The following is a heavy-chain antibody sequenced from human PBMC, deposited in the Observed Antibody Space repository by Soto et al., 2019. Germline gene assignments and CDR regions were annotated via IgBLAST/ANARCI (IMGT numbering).Heavy chain of an antibody. CDR1: GFTFSSYA. CDR3: ATRPVYYFTGFDY. D-gene: IGHD3-10*01. Sequence: GGSLRLSCAASGFTFSSYAMSWVRQAPGKGLEWVSAISGSGGSTYYADSVKGRFTISRDNSKNTLYLQMNSLRAEDTAVYYCATRPVYYFTGFDYWGQGTLVTVSS. V-gene: IGHV3-23*01. J-gene: IGHJ4*02. CDR2: ISGSGGST.